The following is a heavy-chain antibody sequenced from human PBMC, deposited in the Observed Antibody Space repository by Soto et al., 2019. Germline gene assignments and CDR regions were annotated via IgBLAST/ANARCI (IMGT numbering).Heavy chain of an antibody. V-gene: IGHV1-18*01. CDR3: VRDEISSAGLDP. Sequence: QVQLVQSGAEVKKPGASVKVSCKASGYTFIRYGISWVRQAPGQGLEWMGWISTHNGNTYYAQHFRGRVTMTSDTPTSTAYMELRSLRSDDTAFYYCVRDEISSAGLDPWGQGTLVTVSS. J-gene: IGHJ5*02. CDR1: GYTFIRYG. CDR2: ISTHNGNT.